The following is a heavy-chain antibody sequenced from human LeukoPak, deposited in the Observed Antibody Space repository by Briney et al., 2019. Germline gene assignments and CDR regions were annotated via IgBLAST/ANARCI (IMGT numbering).Heavy chain of an antibody. CDR3: ARDRYFSY. V-gene: IGHV3-7*01. CDR2: IKHDGSEK. J-gene: IGHJ4*02. D-gene: IGHD3-16*02. CDR1: GFTFSNAW. Sequence: PGGSLRLSCAASGFTFSNAWMSWVRQAPGKGLEWVANIKHDGSEKYYVDSVKGRFTISRDNAKNLLYLEMNSLRVEDTAVYYCARDRYFSYWGQGTLVTVSS.